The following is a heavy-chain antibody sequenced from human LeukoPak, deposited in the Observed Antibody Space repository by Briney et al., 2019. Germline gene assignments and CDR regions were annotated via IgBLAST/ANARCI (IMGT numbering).Heavy chain of an antibody. CDR1: GESLNSYY. D-gene: IGHD2-15*01. Sequence: PSETLSLTCAVYGESLNSYYGSWVRQPPGEGLEWIGEIYESGTTEYNPSLKSRVTMSMVPSKQQFSLSLSSVTAADTAVYYCARGAWATRLGSWGLGTPVIVSP. CDR3: ARGAWATRLGS. CDR2: IYESGTT. V-gene: IGHV4-34*01. J-gene: IGHJ1*01.